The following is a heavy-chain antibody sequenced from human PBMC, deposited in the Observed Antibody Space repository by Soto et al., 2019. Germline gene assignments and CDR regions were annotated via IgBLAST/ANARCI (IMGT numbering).Heavy chain of an antibody. CDR3: ARHYSSGSRNWFDP. V-gene: IGHV4-39*01. CDR1: GGSISSSSYC. J-gene: IGHJ5*02. CDR2: IYYSGST. D-gene: IGHD6-19*01. Sequence: SETLSLTCSVSGGSISSSSYCFGWVRQPPGKGLEWIGSIYYSGSTYYDPSLRSRVTISVDTSKNQFSLKLSSVTAADTAVFYCARHYSSGSRNWFDPWGQGTLVTVSS.